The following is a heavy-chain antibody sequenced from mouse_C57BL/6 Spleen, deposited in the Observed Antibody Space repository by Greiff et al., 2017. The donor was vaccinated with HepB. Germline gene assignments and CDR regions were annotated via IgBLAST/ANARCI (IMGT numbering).Heavy chain of an antibody. CDR1: GFNIKDDY. CDR2: IDPENGDT. CDR3: TSTVVENAMDY. J-gene: IGHJ4*01. Sequence: VQLQQSGAELVRPGASVKLSCTASGFNIKDDYMHWVKQRPEQGLEWIGWIDPENGDTEYASKFQGKATITADTSSNTAYLQLSSLTSEDTAVYYCTSTVVENAMDYWGQGTSVTVSS. V-gene: IGHV14-4*01. D-gene: IGHD1-1*01.